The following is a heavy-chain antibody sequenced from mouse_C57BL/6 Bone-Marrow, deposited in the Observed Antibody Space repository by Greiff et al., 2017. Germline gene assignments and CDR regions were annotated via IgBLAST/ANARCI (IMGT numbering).Heavy chain of an antibody. D-gene: IGHD1-1*01. J-gene: IGHJ2*01. Sequence: DVKLQESGGDLVKPGGSLKLSCAASGFTFSSYGMSWVRQTPDKRLEWVATISSGGSYTYYPDSVKGRFTISRDNAKNTLYLQMSSLKSEDTAMYYCARLFITTVVYFDYWGQGTTLTVSS. CDR3: ARLFITTVVYFDY. V-gene: IGHV5-6*02. CDR1: GFTFSSYG. CDR2: ISSGGSYT.